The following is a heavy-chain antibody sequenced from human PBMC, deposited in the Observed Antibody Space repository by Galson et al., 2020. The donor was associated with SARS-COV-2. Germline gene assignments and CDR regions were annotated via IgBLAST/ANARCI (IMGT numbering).Heavy chain of an antibody. CDR3: ARLDYGDYWGWFDP. Sequence: ASETLSLTCTVSGGSISSYYWSWIRQPPGKGLEWIGYIYYSGSTNYNPTLKSRVTISVETSKNKFSLKLSYVTAADTAVYYCARLDYGDYWGWFDPWGQGTLVTVSS. CDR2: IYYSGST. D-gene: IGHD4-17*01. J-gene: IGHJ5*02. V-gene: IGHV4-59*08. CDR1: GGSISSYY.